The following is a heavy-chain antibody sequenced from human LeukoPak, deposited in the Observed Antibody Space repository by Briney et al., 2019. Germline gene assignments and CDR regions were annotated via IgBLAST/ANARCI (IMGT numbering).Heavy chain of an antibody. CDR2: IYYSGST. D-gene: IGHD2-15*01. Sequence: SQTLSLTCTVSGGSISSGGYYWSWIRQPPGKGLEWIGYIYYSGSTNYNPSLKSRVTISVDTSKNQFSLKLTSVTAADTAAYYCARIANCSGGGCLGFDPWGQGTLVTVSS. CDR1: GGSISSGGYY. J-gene: IGHJ5*02. CDR3: ARIANCSGGGCLGFDP. V-gene: IGHV4-61*08.